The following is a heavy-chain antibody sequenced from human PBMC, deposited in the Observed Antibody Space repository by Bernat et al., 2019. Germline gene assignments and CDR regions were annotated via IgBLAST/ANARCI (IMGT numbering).Heavy chain of an antibody. CDR1: GFTFSSYA. Sequence: QVQLVESGGGVVQPGRSLRLSCAASGFTFSSYAMHWVRQAPGKGLEWVAVISYDGSNKYYADSVKGRFTISRDNSKNTLYLQMNSLRAEDTAVYYCADYMDVWGKGTPVTVSS. CDR2: ISYDGSNK. CDR3: ADYMDV. V-gene: IGHV3-30*01. J-gene: IGHJ6*03.